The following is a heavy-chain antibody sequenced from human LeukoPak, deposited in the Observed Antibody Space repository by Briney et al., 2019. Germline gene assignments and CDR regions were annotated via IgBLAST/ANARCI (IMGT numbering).Heavy chain of an antibody. V-gene: IGHV1-2*02. CDR1: GYTFTGYY. Sequence: ASVKVSCKASGYTFTGYYMHWVRQAPGQGLEWMGWINPNSGGTNYAQKFQGRVTMTRDTSISTAYMELSRLRSDDTAVYYCARGRGNCRGGGSCRWFDPWGQGTLVTISS. J-gene: IGHJ5*02. D-gene: IGHD2-15*01. CDR3: ARGRGNCRGGGSCRWFDP. CDR2: INPNSGGT.